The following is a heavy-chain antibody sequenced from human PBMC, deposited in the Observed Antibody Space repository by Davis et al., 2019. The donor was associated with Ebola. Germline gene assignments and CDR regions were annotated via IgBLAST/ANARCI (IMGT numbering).Heavy chain of an antibody. CDR3: ARGPEDYYFDY. J-gene: IGHJ4*02. V-gene: IGHV3-53*05. CDR1: GFIVSANY. CDR2: IYSGDGGT. Sequence: GESLKISCAASGFIVSANYMSWVRQAPGRGLEWVSIIYSGDGGTYNADSVKGRFTISRDNPKNAVYLQMNSLRVEDTAVYYCARGPEDYYFDYWGQGTLVTVSS.